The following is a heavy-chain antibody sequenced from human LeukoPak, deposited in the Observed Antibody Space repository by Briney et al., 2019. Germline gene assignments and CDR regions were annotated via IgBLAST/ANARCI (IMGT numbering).Heavy chain of an antibody. Sequence: GRSLRLSCAASGFTFSSYGMHWVRQAPGKGLEWVAVIWYDGSNKYYADSVKGRFTISRDNSKNTLYLQMNSLRAEDTAVYYCARGQEGWYGSGSSIRGYYYYGMDVWGQGTTVTVSS. CDR2: IWYDGSNK. D-gene: IGHD3-10*01. CDR3: ARGQEGWYGSGSSIRGYYYYGMDV. CDR1: GFTFSSYG. J-gene: IGHJ6*02. V-gene: IGHV3-33*01.